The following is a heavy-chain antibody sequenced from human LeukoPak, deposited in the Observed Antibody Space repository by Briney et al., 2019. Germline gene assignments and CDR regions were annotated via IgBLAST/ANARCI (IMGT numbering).Heavy chain of an antibody. J-gene: IGHJ4*02. CDR3: ARHSYGPHGIDY. CDR2: VYYSGST. D-gene: IGHD5-18*01. V-gene: IGHV4-59*08. Sequence: SETLSLTCTVSGGSISSYYWSWIRQPPGKGLEWIGYVYYSGSTNYNPSLKSRVTISVDTSKNQFSLKLSSVTAADTAVYYCARHSYGPHGIDYWSQGTLVTVSS. CDR1: GGSISSYY.